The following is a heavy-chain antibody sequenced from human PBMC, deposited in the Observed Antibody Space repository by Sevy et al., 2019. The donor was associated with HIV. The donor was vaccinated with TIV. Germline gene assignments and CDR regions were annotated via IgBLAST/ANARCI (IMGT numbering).Heavy chain of an antibody. D-gene: IGHD3-9*01. CDR1: GGSISSYY. CDR3: ARESYDILPGSRGMDV. CDR2: IYYSGST. J-gene: IGHJ6*02. V-gene: IGHV4-59*01. Sequence: SETLSLTCTVSGGSISSYYWSWIRQPPGKRLEWIGYIYYSGSTNYNPALKSRVTISVDTSKNQFALKLRSVTAADTAVYYCARESYDILPGSRGMDVWGQGTTVTVSS.